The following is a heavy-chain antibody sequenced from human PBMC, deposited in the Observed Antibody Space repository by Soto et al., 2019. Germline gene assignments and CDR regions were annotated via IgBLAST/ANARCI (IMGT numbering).Heavy chain of an antibody. CDR3: ARSDMGGDGALDV. Sequence: QVQLMQSGAEVKQPGASVKVSCKASGYTFTNYYMHWVRQVPGQGLEWMGIINPSGGGPAHAQNFRGRLTTTSDTATTTIYMVLNSLRSEDTAVYFWARSDMGGDGALDVWGQGTMGTVSS. CDR2: INPSGGGP. D-gene: IGHD3-16*01. V-gene: IGHV1-46*03. CDR1: GYTFTNYY. J-gene: IGHJ3*01.